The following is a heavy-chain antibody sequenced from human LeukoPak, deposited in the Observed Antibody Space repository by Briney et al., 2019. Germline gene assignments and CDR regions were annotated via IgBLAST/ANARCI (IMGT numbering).Heavy chain of an antibody. Sequence: GGSLRLSCVASGFSFSNYWMTWVRQAPGKGLEWVANIKEDGSEIHYVESVKGRFTISRDNGKNSLYLQMNTLSAEDTAVYYCARDPSRRFDYWGQGTLVTVSS. V-gene: IGHV3-7*01. CDR1: GFSFSNYW. D-gene: IGHD6-6*01. CDR2: IKEDGSEI. CDR3: ARDPSRRFDY. J-gene: IGHJ4*02.